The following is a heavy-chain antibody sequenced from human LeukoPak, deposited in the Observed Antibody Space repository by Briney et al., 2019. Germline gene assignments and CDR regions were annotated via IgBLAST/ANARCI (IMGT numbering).Heavy chain of an antibody. J-gene: IGHJ4*02. D-gene: IGHD1-26*01. CDR1: GFTFSNAW. CDR2: IKSKTDGGTT. Sequence: EGSLRLSCAASGFTFSNAWMSWVRQAPAPGLELVGRIKSKTDGGTTDYAAPVKGRFTISSDDSQNTLYLQMNSLKTEDTAVYYCTTGAPRAYSGSYSNCWGQGTLVPVSS. V-gene: IGHV3-15*01. CDR3: TTGAPRAYSGSYSNC.